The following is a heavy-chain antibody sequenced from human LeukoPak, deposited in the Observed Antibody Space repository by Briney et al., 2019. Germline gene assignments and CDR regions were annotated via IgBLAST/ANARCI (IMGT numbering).Heavy chain of an antibody. CDR2: IYTSGST. J-gene: IGHJ4*02. V-gene: IGHV4-4*07. D-gene: IGHD3-10*01. CDR3: ARHLPYGSGFDFDY. CDR1: GGSISRYY. Sequence: PSETLSLTCTVSGGSISRYYWSWIRQPAGKGLEWIGRIYTSGSTNYNPSLKSRVTMSVDTSKNQFSLKLSSVTAADTAVFHCARHLPYGSGFDFDYWGQGTLVTVSS.